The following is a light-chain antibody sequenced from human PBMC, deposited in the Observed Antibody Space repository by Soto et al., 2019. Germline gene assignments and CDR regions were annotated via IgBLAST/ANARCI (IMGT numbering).Light chain of an antibody. CDR1: QSISSW. J-gene: IGKJ1*01. CDR3: QQSYSTPHT. Sequence: DIQMTQSPSTLSASVGDRVTITSRASQSISSWLAWYQQKPGKAPRLLIYAATSLQSGVPSRFSGGGSGADLTLTVSSLQPEDFATYYCQQSYSTPHTFGQGTKVDI. V-gene: IGKV1-39*01. CDR2: AAT.